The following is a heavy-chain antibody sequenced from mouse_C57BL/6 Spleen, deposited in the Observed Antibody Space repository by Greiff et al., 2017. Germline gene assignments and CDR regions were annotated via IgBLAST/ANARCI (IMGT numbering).Heavy chain of an antibody. CDR1: GYTFTSYW. V-gene: IGHV1-52*01. D-gene: IGHD3-2*02. J-gene: IGHJ2*01. CDR2: IDPSDSET. Sequence: QVQLQQPGAELVRPGSSVKLSCKASGYTFTSYWMHWVKQRPIQGLEWIGNIDPSDSETHYNQKFKDKATLTVDKSSSTSYMQLSSLTSEVSAVYYCARGAAQASFDYWGQGTTLTVSS. CDR3: ARGAAQASFDY.